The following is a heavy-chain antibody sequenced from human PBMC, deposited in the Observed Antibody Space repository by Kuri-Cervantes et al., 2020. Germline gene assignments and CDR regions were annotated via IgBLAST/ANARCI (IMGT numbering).Heavy chain of an antibody. CDR1: GYTFTGYY. D-gene: IGHD6-13*01. CDR2: IIPIFGTA. V-gene: IGHV1-69*13. CDR3: ARESLAAAGSRRLSPRWFDP. Sequence: SVKVSCKASGYTFTGYYMHWVRQAPGQGLEWMGGIIPIFGTANYAQKFQGRVTITADESTSTAYMELSSLRSEDTAVYYCARESLAAAGSRRLSPRWFDPWGQGTLVTVSS. J-gene: IGHJ5*02.